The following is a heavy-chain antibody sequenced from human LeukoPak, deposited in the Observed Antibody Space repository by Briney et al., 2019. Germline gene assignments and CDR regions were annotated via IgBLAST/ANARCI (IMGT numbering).Heavy chain of an antibody. J-gene: IGHJ6*02. CDR1: GGTFSSYA. CDR3: ARSSKVLLWFGENYYYGMDV. D-gene: IGHD3-10*01. Sequence: SVKVSCKASGGTFSSYAISWVRQAPGQGLEWMGRIIPIFGIANYAQKFQGRVTITADKSTSTAYMELSSLRSEDTAVYYCARSSKVLLWFGENYYYGMDVWGQGITVTVSS. V-gene: IGHV1-69*04. CDR2: IIPIFGIA.